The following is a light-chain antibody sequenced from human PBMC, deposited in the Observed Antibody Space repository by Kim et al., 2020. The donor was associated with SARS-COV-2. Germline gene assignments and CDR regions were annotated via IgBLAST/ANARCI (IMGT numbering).Light chain of an antibody. CDR3: AAWDDSLTVFYV. J-gene: IGLJ1*01. V-gene: IGLV1-47*01. CDR1: NFNIGTNY. Sequence: QSVLTQPPSASGTPGQRVTISCSGSNFNIGTNYVYWYQQVPGTAPKLLIHRDNQRPSGVPDRFSGSKSGTSASLAISGLRSEDEADYYCAAWDDSLTVFYVFGTGTKVTVL. CDR2: RDN.